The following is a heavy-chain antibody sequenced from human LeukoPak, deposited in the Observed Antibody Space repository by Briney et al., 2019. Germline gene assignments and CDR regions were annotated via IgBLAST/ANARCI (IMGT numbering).Heavy chain of an antibody. CDR3: ARDIAIAVAGDFDY. CDR1: GYTFTSYG. J-gene: IGHJ4*02. D-gene: IGHD6-19*01. Sequence: ASVKVSCKASGYTFTSYGISCVRQAPGQGLEWMGWISAYNGNTNYPQKLQARVTMTTDTSTSTDYMELRSLRSDDTAVYYCARDIAIAVAGDFDYWGQGTLVTVSS. CDR2: ISAYNGNT. V-gene: IGHV1-18*01.